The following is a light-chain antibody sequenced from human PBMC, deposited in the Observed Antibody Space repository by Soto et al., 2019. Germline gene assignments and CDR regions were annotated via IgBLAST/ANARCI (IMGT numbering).Light chain of an antibody. CDR1: TSNIGRNI. V-gene: IGLV1-44*01. CDR2: SNS. Sequence: QSVLTQPPSASGTPGQRVTISCSGSTSNIGRNIVNWYQQFPGTVPKLLIYSNSQRPAGIPDRFSASKSGTSAYLAITGLQSEDDADYDFAACDDSLSGYFFGTGTKLTVL. J-gene: IGLJ1*01. CDR3: AACDDSLSGYF.